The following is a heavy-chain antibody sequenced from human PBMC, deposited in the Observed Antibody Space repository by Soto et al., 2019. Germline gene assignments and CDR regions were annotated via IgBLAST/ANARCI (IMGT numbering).Heavy chain of an antibody. Sequence: QVQLVQSGAEVKKPGASVEVSCKASGYTFTTYGISWGRQAPGQGLEWMGWTSAYNGNTNYAQNLQGRVTMTTDTSTNTAYMELRSLRSDDTAVYYCARFYASGSYPYHYWGQGTLVTGSS. CDR1: GYTFTTYG. CDR3: ARFYASGSYPYHY. CDR2: TSAYNGNT. V-gene: IGHV1-18*01. J-gene: IGHJ4*02. D-gene: IGHD3-10*01.